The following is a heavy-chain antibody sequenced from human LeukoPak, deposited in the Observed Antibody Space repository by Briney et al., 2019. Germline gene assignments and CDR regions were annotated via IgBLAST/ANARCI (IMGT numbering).Heavy chain of an antibody. Sequence: SETLSLTCTVSGGSISSGSYYWSWIRQPAGQGLEWLGRIYTSGSTNYNPSLKSRITISVDTSKNQFSLKLSFVTAADTAVYYCARGGYCGGDCYFYYWGQGTLVTVSS. D-gene: IGHD2-21*02. J-gene: IGHJ4*02. V-gene: IGHV4-61*02. CDR1: GGSISSGSYY. CDR3: ARGGYCGGDCYFYY. CDR2: IYTSGST.